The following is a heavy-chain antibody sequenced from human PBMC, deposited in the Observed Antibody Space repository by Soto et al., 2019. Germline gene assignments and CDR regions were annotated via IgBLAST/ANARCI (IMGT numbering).Heavy chain of an antibody. J-gene: IGHJ5*02. CDR2: INPSGGST. V-gene: IGHV1-46*01. Sequence: ASVKVSCKASGYTFTTYYLHWVRQAPGQGREWMGIINPSGGSTNYAQRFQGRVTITSDTNTSKFYMDLSSLRADDTAVYYCARVVVPTTSTTSNCFDPWGQGTRVTVSS. D-gene: IGHD4-4*01. CDR3: ARVVVPTTSTTSNCFDP. CDR1: GYTFTTYY.